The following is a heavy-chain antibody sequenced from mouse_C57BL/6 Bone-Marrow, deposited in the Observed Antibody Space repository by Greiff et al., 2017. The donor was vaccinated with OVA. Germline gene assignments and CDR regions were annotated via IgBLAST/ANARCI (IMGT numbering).Heavy chain of an antibody. V-gene: IGHV1-82*01. CDR3: ANSFYYCGSSWYWLFDV. CDR2: IYPGDGDT. D-gene: IGHD1-1*01. CDR1: GYAFSSSW. Sequence: QVQLQQSGPELVKPGASVKISCKASGYAFSSSWMNWVKQRPGKGLAWIGRIYPGDGDTNYNGKFRGKATLTADKSSSTAYMQLSSLTSEDSAVYFWANSFYYCGSSWYWLFDVWGKGTTVTVSS. J-gene: IGHJ1*03.